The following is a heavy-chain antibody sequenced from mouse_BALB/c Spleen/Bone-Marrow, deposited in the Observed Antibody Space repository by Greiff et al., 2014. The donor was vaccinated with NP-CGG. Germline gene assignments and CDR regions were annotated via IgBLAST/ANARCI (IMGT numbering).Heavy chain of an antibody. CDR3: ASYNSAGYAMDY. V-gene: IGHV1S135*01. J-gene: IGHJ4*01. CDR2: IDPYNGGT. CDR1: GYSFTDYN. Sequence: VLLQQPGPELVKPGASVRVSCKASGYSFTDYNTYWVKQSHGKSLEWIGYIDPYNGGTSYNQKFKGKATLTVDKSSSTAFMHQNSLSSESSAVYYCASYNSAGYAMDYWGQGTSVTVSS.